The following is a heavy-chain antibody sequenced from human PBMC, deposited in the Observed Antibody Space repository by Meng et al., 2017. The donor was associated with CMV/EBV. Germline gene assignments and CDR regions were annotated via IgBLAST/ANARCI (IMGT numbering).Heavy chain of an antibody. Sequence: GESLKISCAASGFTFSSYSMNWVRQAPGKGLEWVSSISSGGSYIYYAVSVKGRFTISRDNAKNSLYLQMNSLRAGDTAVYYCARALSQRITIFEGISSHYYYGMDVWGQGTTVTVSS. CDR3: ARALSQRITIFEGISSHYYYGMDV. CDR2: ISSGGSYI. V-gene: IGHV3-21*01. D-gene: IGHD3-3*01. J-gene: IGHJ6*02. CDR1: GFTFSSYS.